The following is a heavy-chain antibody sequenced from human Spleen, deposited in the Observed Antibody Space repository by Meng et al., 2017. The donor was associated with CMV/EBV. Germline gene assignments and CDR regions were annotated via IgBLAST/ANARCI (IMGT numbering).Heavy chain of an antibody. CDR2: INEDGSQE. D-gene: IGHD1-26*01. V-gene: IGHV3-7*01. Sequence: GESLKISCAASAFTFRTYWMSWVRQAPGKGLEWVANINEDGSQEYYVDSVKGRFTISRDNAKSSLFLQMNSLRAEDTAVYYCARDHSWELRLFLDYWGQGTLVTVSS. J-gene: IGHJ4*02. CDR3: ARDHSWELRLFLDY. CDR1: AFTFRTYW.